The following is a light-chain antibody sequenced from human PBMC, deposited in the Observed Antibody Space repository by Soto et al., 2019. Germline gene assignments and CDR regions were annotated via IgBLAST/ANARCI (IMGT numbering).Light chain of an antibody. CDR1: RSDVGDYNL. CDR2: DVS. Sequence: QSALTQPASVSGSPGQSITISCTGTRSDVGDYNLVSWYQQHPGKAPKLIIFDVSDRPSGVSDRFSGSKSGNTASLTISGLQAEDEADYYFTSYSITSALEVFGGGTKVTVL. V-gene: IGLV2-14*03. CDR3: TSYSITSALEV. J-gene: IGLJ3*02.